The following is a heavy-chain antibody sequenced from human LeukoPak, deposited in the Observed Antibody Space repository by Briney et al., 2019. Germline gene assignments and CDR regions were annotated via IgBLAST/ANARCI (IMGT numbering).Heavy chain of an antibody. V-gene: IGHV1-2*02. CDR3: ARDLQYYYDSSGYYYGY. Sequence: ASVKVSCKASGYTFTGYYMHWVRQAPGQGLEWMGWINPNSGGTNYAQKFQGRVTMTRDTSISTAYMELSRLRSDDTAVYYCARDLQYYYDSSGYYYGYWGQGTLVTVSS. J-gene: IGHJ4*02. D-gene: IGHD3-22*01. CDR2: INPNSGGT. CDR1: GYTFTGYY.